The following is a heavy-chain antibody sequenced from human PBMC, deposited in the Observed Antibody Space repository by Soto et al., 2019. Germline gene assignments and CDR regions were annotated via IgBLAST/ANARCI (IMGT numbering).Heavy chain of an antibody. CDR1: GFTFSSYD. CDR3: ARAAMNYAYLDY. V-gene: IGHV3-13*01. Sequence: GGSLRLSCAASGFTFSSYDMHWVRQATGKGLEWVSAIGTAGDTYYPGSVKGRFTISRENAKNSLYLQMNSLRAGDTAVYYCARAAMNYAYLDYWGQGTLVNVSS. J-gene: IGHJ4*02. D-gene: IGHD3-16*01. CDR2: IGTAGDT.